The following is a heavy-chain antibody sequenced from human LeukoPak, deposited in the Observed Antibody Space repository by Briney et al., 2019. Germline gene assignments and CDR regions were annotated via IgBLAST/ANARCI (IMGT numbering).Heavy chain of an antibody. CDR3: ASTEGFNCYDSSGSFDY. CDR1: GGSISSYY. CDR2: IYYSGST. Sequence: SETLSLTCTVSGGSISSYYWSWIRQPPGKGLEWIGYIYYSGSTNYNPSLKSRVTISVDTSKNQFSLKLSSVTAADTAVYYCASTEGFNCYDSSGSFDYWGQGTLVTVSS. J-gene: IGHJ4*02. D-gene: IGHD3-22*01. V-gene: IGHV4-59*08.